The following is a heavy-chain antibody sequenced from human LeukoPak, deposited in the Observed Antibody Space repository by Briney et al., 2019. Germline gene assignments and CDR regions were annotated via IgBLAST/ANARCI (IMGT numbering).Heavy chain of an antibody. D-gene: IGHD3-16*01. J-gene: IGHJ4*02. CDR1: GGSFSDYY. V-gene: IGHV4-34*01. Sequence: SETLSFTCAVYGGSFSDYYWSWIRQPPGKGLEWIGEINHSGSTKYNPPLKSRVTISVDTSKNQFSLKLSSVTAADTAVYYCARAPPPGATAYGVVDYWGQGTLVTVSS. CDR3: ARAPPPGATAYGVVDY. CDR2: INHSGST.